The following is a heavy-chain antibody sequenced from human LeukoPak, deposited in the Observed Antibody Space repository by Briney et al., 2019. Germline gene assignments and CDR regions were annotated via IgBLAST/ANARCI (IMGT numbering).Heavy chain of an antibody. J-gene: IGHJ3*02. CDR3: ARVYYYYDSSGPPLGAFDI. CDR1: GGTFSSYA. CDR2: IIPIFGTA. Sequence: ASVKVSCKASGGTFSSYAISWVRQAPRQGLEWMGGIIPIFGTANYAQKFQGRVTITADESTSTAYMELSSLRSEDTAVYYCARVYYYYDSSGPPLGAFDIWGQGTMVTVSS. V-gene: IGHV1-69*13. D-gene: IGHD3-22*01.